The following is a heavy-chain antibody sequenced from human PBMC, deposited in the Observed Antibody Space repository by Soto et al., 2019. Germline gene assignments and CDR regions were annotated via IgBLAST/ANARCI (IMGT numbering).Heavy chain of an antibody. V-gene: IGHV4-31*03. J-gene: IGHJ4*02. CDR3: ARGARGAAAGFGH. Sequence: QVQLQESGPGLVKPSQTLSLTCTVSGGSISSGGYYWSWIRQHPGKGLEWIGYIYYSGSTYYNPSLKIRVTISVDTSKTQFSLKLSYVTAADTAVYYCARGARGAAAGFGHWGQGTLVTVSS. CDR2: IYYSGST. D-gene: IGHD6-13*01. CDR1: GGSISSGGYY.